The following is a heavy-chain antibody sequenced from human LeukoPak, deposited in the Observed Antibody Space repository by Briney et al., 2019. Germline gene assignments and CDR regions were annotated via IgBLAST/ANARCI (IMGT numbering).Heavy chain of an antibody. CDR3: AREGSGSEYKYYFDY. CDR1: GGSTSINY. J-gene: IGHJ4*02. Sequence: SETLSLTCTVSGGSTSINYWSWIRQPAGKGLEWIGRIYSSGSTNYNPSLKSRVTMSVDTSKKQFSLKLSSVTAADTAVYYCAREGSGSEYKYYFDYWGQGTLVTVSS. V-gene: IGHV4-4*07. CDR2: IYSSGST. D-gene: IGHD5-12*01.